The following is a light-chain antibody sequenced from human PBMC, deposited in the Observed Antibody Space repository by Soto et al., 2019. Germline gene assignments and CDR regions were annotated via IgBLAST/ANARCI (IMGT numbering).Light chain of an antibody. J-gene: IGKJ4*01. Sequence: EIVLTQSPGTLSLSPGERATLSCRASQSVTSNYLAWYQQIPGQAPRLLIYGASSRVTGIPDRFSGSASGTDVTLTINRLEPEDFAVYYCQHYGSSPLTFGGGTKVDIK. CDR1: QSVTSNY. V-gene: IGKV3-20*01. CDR2: GAS. CDR3: QHYGSSPLT.